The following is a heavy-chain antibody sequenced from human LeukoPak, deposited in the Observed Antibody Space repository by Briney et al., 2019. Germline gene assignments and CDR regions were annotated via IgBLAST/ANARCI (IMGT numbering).Heavy chain of an antibody. CDR1: GYTFTGYY. J-gene: IGHJ3*02. V-gene: IGHV1-2*02. CDR3: ATGAMIEAFDI. D-gene: IGHD3-22*01. Sequence: ASVTVSCKASGYTFTGYYMHWVRQAPGQGLEWMGWINPNSGGTNYAQKFQGGVTMTEDTSTDTAYMELSSLRSEDTAVYYCATGAMIEAFDIWGQGTMVTVSS. CDR2: INPNSGGT.